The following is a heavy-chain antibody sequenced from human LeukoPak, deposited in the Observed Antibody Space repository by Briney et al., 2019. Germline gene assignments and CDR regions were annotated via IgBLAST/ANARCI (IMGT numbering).Heavy chain of an antibody. CDR2: IIPIFGTT. D-gene: IGHD3-10*01. J-gene: IGHJ6*03. CDR3: ARPRFPYYRLSGADYQYMDV. CDR1: GGTFSNYA. Sequence: GASVKVSCKASGGTFSNYAINWVRQAPGQGLEWMGGIIPIFGTTNHAQKFQGRVRITADKSTSTACMELSSLRSEDTAVYYCARPRFPYYRLSGADYQYMDVWGKGTTVTVSS. V-gene: IGHV1-69*06.